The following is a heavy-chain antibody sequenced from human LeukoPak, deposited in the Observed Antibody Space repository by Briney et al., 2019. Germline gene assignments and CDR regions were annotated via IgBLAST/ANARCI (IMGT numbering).Heavy chain of an antibody. CDR3: ARENIVVVTAIRDAFDI. CDR2: ISSGSSTI. V-gene: IGHV3-48*03. J-gene: IGHJ3*02. D-gene: IGHD2-21*02. CDR1: GFTFSNYE. Sequence: GGSLRLSCAASGFTFSNYEMNWVRQAPGKGLEWVSYISSGSSTIYYADSVKGRSTISRDNAKNSLCLQMNSLRDEDTAVYYCARENIVVVTAIRDAFDIWGQGTMVTVSS.